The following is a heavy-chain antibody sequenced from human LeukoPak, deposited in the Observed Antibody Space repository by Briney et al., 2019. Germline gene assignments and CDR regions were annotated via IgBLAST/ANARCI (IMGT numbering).Heavy chain of an antibody. CDR1: GFSFGDDY. V-gene: IGHV3-11*03. J-gene: IGHJ4*02. D-gene: IGHD6-19*01. CDR2: ISNSGSYT. CDR3: ARSRGAGPGAYFDY. Sequence: GGSLRLSCAVSGFSFGDDYMSWIRQAPGRGLEWGSYISNSGSYTNYADSVEGRFTISRDNAENSLYLQMNSLRAEDTAVYYCARSRGAGPGAYFDYWGQGTLVTVTS.